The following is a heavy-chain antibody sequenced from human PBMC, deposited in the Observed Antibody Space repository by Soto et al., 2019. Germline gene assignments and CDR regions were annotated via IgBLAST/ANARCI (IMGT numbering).Heavy chain of an antibody. V-gene: IGHV3-53*01. CDR2: IYSNGST. CDR3: ARGGQVRGRLDV. CDR1: GFTVISNY. Sequence: EVQLVESGGGLIQPGGSLRLSCAASGFTVISNYMSWVRQAPGKGLEWVSFIYSNGSTYYADSVKGRFSISRDNSNNMVYLQMDSLRAEDTAVYYCARGGQVRGRLDVWGQGTTVTVS. D-gene: IGHD2-15*01. J-gene: IGHJ6*02.